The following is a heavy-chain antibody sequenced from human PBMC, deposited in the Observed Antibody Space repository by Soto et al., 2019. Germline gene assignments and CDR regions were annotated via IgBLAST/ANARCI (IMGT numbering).Heavy chain of an antibody. J-gene: IGHJ6*01. D-gene: IGHD3-3*01. CDR1: GYTFSKYW. CDR2: VYPGDSDT. V-gene: IGHV5-51*01. CDR3: PRRLKDDSGSSPHYSAFDV. Sequence: GESLKISCQASGYTFSKYWIAWVRQMPGKGLEYVGIVYPGDSDTRYSPSFQGQVTISVDTSTSTAYMQWNSLKASDSAMYYCPRRLKDDSGSSPHYSAFDVWGRGTTATVSS.